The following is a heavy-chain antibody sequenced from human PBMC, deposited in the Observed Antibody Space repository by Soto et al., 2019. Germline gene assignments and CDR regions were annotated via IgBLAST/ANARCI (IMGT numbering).Heavy chain of an antibody. Sequence: QVQLQESGPGLVKPSETLSLTCNVSGGYISAYYWSWIRQPPGKGLEWIGYMYNLGTPKYNPSLKSRVPPSVAPSQSQFTLMLRSLTAAATAVYYSARDTYASFPSWYFDLWGRGALVTVSS. D-gene: IGHD3-16*01. V-gene: IGHV4-59*01. CDR3: ARDTYASFPSWYFDL. CDR2: MYNLGTP. J-gene: IGHJ2*01. CDR1: GGYISAYY.